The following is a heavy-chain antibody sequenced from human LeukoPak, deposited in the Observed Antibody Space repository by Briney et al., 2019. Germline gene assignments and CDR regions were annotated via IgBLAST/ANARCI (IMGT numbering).Heavy chain of an antibody. V-gene: IGHV4-4*07. CDR3: ARECFSSICPYNNMDV. D-gene: IGHD2-2*01. J-gene: IGHJ6*02. Sequence: SETLSLTCTVSGGSISSSYWTWIRQPAGKGLEWIGRIYSSGSTHYNPSLKSRLTMSVDTSRNQFSLKLNSVTAADTALYYCARECFSSICPYNNMDVWGQGTTVTVSS. CDR2: IYSSGST. CDR1: GGSISSSY.